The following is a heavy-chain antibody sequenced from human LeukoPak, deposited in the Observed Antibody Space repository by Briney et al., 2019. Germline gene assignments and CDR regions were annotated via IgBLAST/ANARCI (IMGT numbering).Heavy chain of an antibody. CDR3: ARGGNYDFWSGYFPFDY. CDR1: GFTFSSYW. Sequence: GGSLRLSCAASGFTFSSYWMSRVRQAPGKGLEWVANIKQDGSEKYYVDSVKGRFTISRDNAKNSLYLQMNSLRAEDTAVYYCARGGNYDFWSGYFPFDYWGQGTLVTVSS. D-gene: IGHD3-3*01. V-gene: IGHV3-7*05. CDR2: IKQDGSEK. J-gene: IGHJ4*02.